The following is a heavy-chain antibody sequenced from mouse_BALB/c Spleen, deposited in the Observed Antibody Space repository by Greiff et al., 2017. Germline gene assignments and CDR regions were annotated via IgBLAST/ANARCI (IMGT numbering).Heavy chain of an antibody. J-gene: IGHJ4*01. D-gene: IGHD1-1*01. CDR1: GFTFSSYG. CDR3: ARDLDYYGYAMDY. V-gene: IGHV5-6-3*01. Sequence: EVKLVESGGGLVQPGGSLKLSCAASGFTFSSYGMSWVRQTPDKRLELVATINSNGGSTYYPDSVKGRFNISRDNAKNTLYLQMSSLKSEDTAMYYCARDLDYYGYAMDYWGQGTSVTVSS. CDR2: INSNGGST.